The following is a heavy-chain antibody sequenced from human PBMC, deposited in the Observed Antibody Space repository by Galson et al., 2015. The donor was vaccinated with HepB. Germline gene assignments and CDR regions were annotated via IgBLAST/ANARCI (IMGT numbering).Heavy chain of an antibody. J-gene: IGHJ4*02. CDR3: AKTLGDYYVNSVYSDY. V-gene: IGHV3-30*18. CDR1: GFTFNNYG. D-gene: IGHD3-22*01. CDR2: ISDDGSHK. Sequence: SLRLSCAASGFTFNNYGMHWVRQAPGKGLEWVAVISDDGSHKDYADSVKGRFTISRDNSKNTLYLQMNSLRAEDTAVYYCAKTLGDYYVNSVYSDYWGQGTLVTVAS.